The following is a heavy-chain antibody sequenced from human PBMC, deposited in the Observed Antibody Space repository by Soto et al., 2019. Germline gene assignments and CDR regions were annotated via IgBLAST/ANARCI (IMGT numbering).Heavy chain of an antibody. CDR3: ARDGELLWFGEPHYYYGMDV. Sequence: GGSLRLSCAASGFTFSSYAMHWVRQAPGKGLEWVAVISYDGSNKYYADSVKGRFTISRANSKNTLYLQMNSLRAEDTAVYYCARDGELLWFGEPHYYYGMDVWGQGTTVTVSS. J-gene: IGHJ6*02. CDR1: GFTFSSYA. V-gene: IGHV3-30-3*01. D-gene: IGHD3-10*01. CDR2: ISYDGSNK.